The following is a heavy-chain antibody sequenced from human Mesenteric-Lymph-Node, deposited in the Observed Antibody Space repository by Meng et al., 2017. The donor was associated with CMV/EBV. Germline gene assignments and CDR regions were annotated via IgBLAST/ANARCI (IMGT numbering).Heavy chain of an antibody. Sequence: SCAATGFSMSWIRQAPGKGLEWISYIRSGGTTIYYADSVRGRFTISWDNAKNSLFLQMNSLRDEDTAVYYCAGAGDSSSWISGFDPWGQGTLVTVSS. J-gene: IGHJ5*02. CDR1: GFS. V-gene: IGHV3-11*04. CDR2: IRSGGTTI. CDR3: AGAGDSSSWISGFDP. D-gene: IGHD3-22*01.